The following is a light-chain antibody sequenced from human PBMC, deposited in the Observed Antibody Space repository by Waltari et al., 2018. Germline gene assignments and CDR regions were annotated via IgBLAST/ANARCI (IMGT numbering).Light chain of an antibody. J-gene: IGLJ2*01. CDR1: SFNIGSNT. Sequence: QSVLTQPPSASGTPGQRVTISCSGSSFNIGSNTVNWYQQLPGTAPKLLIYSNNPRPSGVPDRFSGSKSGTSASLAISGLQSEDEADYYCAAWDDSLNGQVVFGGGTKLTVL. CDR3: AAWDDSLNGQVV. CDR2: SNN. V-gene: IGLV1-44*01.